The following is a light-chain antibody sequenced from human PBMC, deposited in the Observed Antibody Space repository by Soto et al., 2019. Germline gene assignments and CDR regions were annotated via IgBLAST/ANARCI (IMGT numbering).Light chain of an antibody. J-gene: IGKJ4*01. CDR3: QQYRDWPLP. Sequence: EIVMTQSPATLYVSPGEGGTLSCRASQTIGSSLAWYQQRPGQPPRLLIYAASTRATGIPARFSGSGFGTEVPLAISSLQSEDFAVYYCQQYRDWPLPFGGGAKVDIK. CDR2: AAS. CDR1: QTIGSS. V-gene: IGKV3-15*01.